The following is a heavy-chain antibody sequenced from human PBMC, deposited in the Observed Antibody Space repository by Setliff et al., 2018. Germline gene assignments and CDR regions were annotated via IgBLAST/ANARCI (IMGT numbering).Heavy chain of an antibody. J-gene: IGHJ4*02. V-gene: IGHV1-3*03. CDR1: GYTLTNYP. CDR3: ARQGGNYQY. Sequence: ASVKVSCKASGYTLTNYPIHWLRQAPGQRPEWMGWINVGNGNTKYSQEFQGRVTLTRDTSASTAYVEPSSLTSEDMAVYYCARQGGNYQYWGQGTLVTVSS. CDR2: INVGNGNT. D-gene: IGHD3-16*01.